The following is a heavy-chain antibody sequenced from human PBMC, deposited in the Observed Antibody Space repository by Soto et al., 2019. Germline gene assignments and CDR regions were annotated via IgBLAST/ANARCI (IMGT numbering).Heavy chain of an antibody. Sequence: GGSLRLSCAASGFTVSSNYMSWVRQAPGKGLEWVSVIYSGGSTYYADSVKGRFTISRDNSKKTLYLQMNTLRAEDTAVYYCARDSGSVYYGMDVWGQGTTVTVYS. CDR1: GFTVSSNY. V-gene: IGHV3-53*01. CDR2: IYSGGST. J-gene: IGHJ6*02. CDR3: ARDSGSVYYGMDV. D-gene: IGHD3-10*01.